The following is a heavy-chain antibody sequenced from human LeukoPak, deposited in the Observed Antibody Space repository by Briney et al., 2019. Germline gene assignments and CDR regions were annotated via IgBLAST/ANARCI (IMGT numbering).Heavy chain of an antibody. V-gene: IGHV3-7*01. D-gene: IGHD6-13*01. CDR1: GFTFSSYW. CDR2: IKQDGSEK. CDR3: ARTAGYSSSWYLDY. J-gene: IGHJ4*02. Sequence: PGGSLRLSCAASGFTFSSYWMSWVRQAPGKGLEWVANIKQDGSEKYYVDSVKGRFTISRDNAKNSLYLQMNSLRAEDAAVYYCARTAGYSSSWYLDYWGQGTLVTVSS.